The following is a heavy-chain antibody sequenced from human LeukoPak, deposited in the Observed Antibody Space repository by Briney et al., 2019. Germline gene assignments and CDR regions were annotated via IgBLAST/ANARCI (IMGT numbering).Heavy chain of an antibody. CDR1: GGSISSSSYY. Sequence: SETLSLTCTVSGGSISSSSYYWGWIRQPPGKGLEWIGSIYYSGSTYYNPSLKSRVTISVDTSKNQFSLKLSSVTAADTAVYYCAREHEVWFGELTLDYWGQGTLVTVSS. CDR2: IYYSGST. V-gene: IGHV4-39*07. CDR3: AREHEVWFGELTLDY. J-gene: IGHJ4*02. D-gene: IGHD3-10*01.